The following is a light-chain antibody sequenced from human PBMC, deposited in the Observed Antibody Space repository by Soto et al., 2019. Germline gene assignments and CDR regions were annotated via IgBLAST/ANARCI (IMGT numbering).Light chain of an antibody. CDR3: QQYFSSPQT. J-gene: IGKJ1*01. CDR1: QSVLYSSNNKNY. CDR2: WAS. Sequence: DIVMTQSPDSLAVSLGERATINCKSSQSVLYSSNNKNYLAWYQQKPGQPPKLLIYWASTRESGVPDRFSGSGSGTDVTLSISTLQAEDVAVYHCQQYFSSPQTFGQGTKVEIK. V-gene: IGKV4-1*01.